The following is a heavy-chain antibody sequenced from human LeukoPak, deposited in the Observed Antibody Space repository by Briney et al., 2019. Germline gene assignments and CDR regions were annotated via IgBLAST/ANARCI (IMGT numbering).Heavy chain of an antibody. V-gene: IGHV3-33*03. CDR3: AKDLGDGYNYHYYYGMDV. Sequence: PGRSLRLSCAASGFNFRNYDMHWVRQAPGKGLEWVASIRSDASNKYYADSVKGRFTISRDNAKKSLYLQMNSLRAEDTAVYYCAKDLGDGYNYHYYYGMDVWGQGTTVTVSS. CDR1: GFNFRNYD. J-gene: IGHJ6*02. D-gene: IGHD5-24*01. CDR2: IRSDASNK.